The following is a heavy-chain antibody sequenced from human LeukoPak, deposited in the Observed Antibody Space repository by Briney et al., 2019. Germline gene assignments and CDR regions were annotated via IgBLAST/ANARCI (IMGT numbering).Heavy chain of an antibody. Sequence: GGTLRLSCAASGFTFSKYGMSWVRQAPGKGLEWVSVISGSGGTTYYADSVRGRFTISRDNAKNLLYLQMNSLRVEDTAIYYCARDAGGRTQREGWFDPWGQGTLVTVSS. D-gene: IGHD1-1*01. CDR1: GFTFSKYG. J-gene: IGHJ5*02. V-gene: IGHV3-23*01. CDR3: ARDAGGRTQREGWFDP. CDR2: ISGSGGTT.